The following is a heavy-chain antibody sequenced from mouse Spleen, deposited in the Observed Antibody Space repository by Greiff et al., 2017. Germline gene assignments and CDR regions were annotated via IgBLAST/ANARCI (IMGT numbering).Heavy chain of an antibody. V-gene: IGHV14-1*01. CDR3: TTHSSGYYAMDY. CDR2: IDPEDGDT. Sequence: VQLQQSGAELVRPGASVKLSCTASGFNIKDYYMHWVKQRPEQGLEWIGRIDPEDGDTEYAPKFQGKATMTADTSSNTAYLQLSSLTSEDTAVYYCTTHSSGYYAMDYWGQGTSVTVSS. CDR1: GFNIKDYY. D-gene: IGHD3-2*02. J-gene: IGHJ4*01.